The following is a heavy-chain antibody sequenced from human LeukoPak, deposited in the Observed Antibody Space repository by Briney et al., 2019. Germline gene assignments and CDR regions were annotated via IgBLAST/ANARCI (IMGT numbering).Heavy chain of an antibody. D-gene: IGHD3-10*01. V-gene: IGHV1-46*01. CDR2: INPSGGST. CDR3: ARALRLLWFGEL. J-gene: IGHJ4*02. Sequence: GASVKVSCKASGYTFTSYYMHWVRQAPGQGLEWMGIINPSGGSTSYAQKFQGRVTMTRDTSISTAYMELSRLRSDDTAVYYCARALRLLWFGELWGQGTLVTVSS. CDR1: GYTFTSYY.